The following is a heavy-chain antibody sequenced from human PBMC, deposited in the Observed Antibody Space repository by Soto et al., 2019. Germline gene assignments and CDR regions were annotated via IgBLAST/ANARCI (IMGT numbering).Heavy chain of an antibody. CDR3: ARDKDFWSGYRGYYYYGMDV. V-gene: IGHV1-69*13. CDR1: GGTFSSYA. J-gene: IGHJ6*02. CDR2: IIPIFGTA. D-gene: IGHD3-3*01. Sequence: SVKVSCKASGGTFSSYAISWVRQAPGQGLEWMGGIIPIFGTANYAQKFQGRVTITADESTSTAYMELSSLRSEDTAVYYCARDKDFWSGYRGYYYYGMDVWGQGTTVTVS.